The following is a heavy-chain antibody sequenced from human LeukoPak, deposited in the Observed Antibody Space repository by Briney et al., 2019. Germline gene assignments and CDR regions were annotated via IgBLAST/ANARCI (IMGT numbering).Heavy chain of an antibody. Sequence: ASVKVSCKASGYTSTDYYMHWVRQAPGRGLEWVGLINPSGSRTICAQKFQGRVTMTRDTSTSTDYMELSSLTSEDTAVYYCARDNSYRDSSWWFDPWGQGTLVTVSS. CDR2: INPSGSRT. CDR3: ARDNSYRDSSWWFDP. CDR1: GYTSTDYY. V-gene: IGHV1-46*01. J-gene: IGHJ5*02. D-gene: IGHD6-6*01.